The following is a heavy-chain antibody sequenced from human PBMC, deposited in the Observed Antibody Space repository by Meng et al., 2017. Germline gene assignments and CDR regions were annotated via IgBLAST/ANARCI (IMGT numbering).Heavy chain of an antibody. CDR1: GGTFSSYA. Sequence: GRAGAEVKKLGSSVKVSCKASGGTFSSYAISWVRQAPGQGLEWMGGIIPIFGTANYAQKFQGRVTITADKSTSTAYMELSSLRSEDTAVYYCARATDYYDSSGYYSGYFDLWGRGTLVTVSS. D-gene: IGHD3-22*01. CDR3: ARATDYYDSSGYYSGYFDL. CDR2: IIPIFGTA. J-gene: IGHJ2*01. V-gene: IGHV1-69*06.